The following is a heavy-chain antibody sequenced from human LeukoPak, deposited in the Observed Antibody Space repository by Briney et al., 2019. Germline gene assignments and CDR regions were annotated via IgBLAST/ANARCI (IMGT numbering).Heavy chain of an antibody. J-gene: IGHJ6*03. V-gene: IGHV4-59*08. Sequence: SETLSLTCTVSGGSISSYYWSWIRQPPGKGLEWIGYIYYSGSTNYNPSLKSRVTISVDTSKNQFSLKLSSVTAADTAVYYCARRYGSGSYYHCYYMDVWGKGTTVTVSS. CDR1: GGSISSYY. CDR2: IYYSGST. CDR3: ARRYGSGSYYHCYYMDV. D-gene: IGHD3-10*01.